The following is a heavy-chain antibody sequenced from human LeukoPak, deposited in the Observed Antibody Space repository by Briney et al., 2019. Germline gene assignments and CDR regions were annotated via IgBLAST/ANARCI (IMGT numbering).Heavy chain of an antibody. CDR3: AKDQYSSSWYGLGAFDI. Sequence: PGRSLRLSCAASGFTFSTYGMHWVRQAPGKGLEWVAVISYDGRNKYYADSVKGRFTISRDNSKNTLYLQMNSLRAEDTAVYYCAKDQYSSSWYGLGAFDIWGQGTMVTVSS. CDR1: GFTFSTYG. CDR2: ISYDGRNK. D-gene: IGHD6-13*01. V-gene: IGHV3-30*18. J-gene: IGHJ3*02.